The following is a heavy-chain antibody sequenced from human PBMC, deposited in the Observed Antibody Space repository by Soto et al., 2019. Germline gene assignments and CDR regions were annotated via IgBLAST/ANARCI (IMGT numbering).Heavy chain of an antibody. CDR3: AFIADRRAYYFDY. CDR2: INPSGGST. V-gene: IGHV1-46*01. Sequence: ASVKVSCKASGYTFTSYYMHWLRQAPGHALEWMGIINPSGGSTSYAQKFQVRVTMTRDTSTSTVYMELSSLRSEDTAVYYCAFIADRRAYYFDYWGQGTLVTVSS. CDR1: GYTFTSYY. D-gene: IGHD3-16*02. J-gene: IGHJ4*02.